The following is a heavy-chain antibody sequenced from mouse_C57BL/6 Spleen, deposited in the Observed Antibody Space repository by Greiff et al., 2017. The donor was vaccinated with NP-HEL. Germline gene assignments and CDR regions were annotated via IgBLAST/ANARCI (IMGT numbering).Heavy chain of an antibody. D-gene: IGHD3-2*02. J-gene: IGHJ3*01. CDR1: GYTFTSYW. CDR2: IDPSDSET. Sequence: QVQLQQPGAELVRPGSSVKLSCKASGYTFTSYWMHWVKQRPIQGLEWIGNIDPSDSETHYNQKFKDKATLTVDKSSSTAYMQLSSLTSEDSAVYYCARTGTAQANTWFAYWGQGTLVTVSA. V-gene: IGHV1-52*01. CDR3: ARTGTAQANTWFAY.